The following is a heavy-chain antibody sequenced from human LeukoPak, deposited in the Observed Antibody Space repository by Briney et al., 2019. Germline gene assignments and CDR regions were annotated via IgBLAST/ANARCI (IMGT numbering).Heavy chain of an antibody. D-gene: IGHD2-15*01. CDR3: VKGYCSGGICYSGDFDY. J-gene: IGHJ4*02. V-gene: IGHV3-74*01. Sequence: GGSLGLSCAASGFTFSSYWMHWVRQAPGKGLVWVSRINSDGSSTSYADSVKGRFTISRDNAKNTLYLQMNSLRAEDTAVYYCVKGYCSGGICYSGDFDYWGQGTLVTVSS. CDR1: GFTFSSYW. CDR2: INSDGSST.